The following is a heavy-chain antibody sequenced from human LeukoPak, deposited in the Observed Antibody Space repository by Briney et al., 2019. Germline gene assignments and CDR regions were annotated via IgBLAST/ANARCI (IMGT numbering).Heavy chain of an antibody. CDR3: GRDVSAVAGTAWFDP. CDR1: GFTFSTYA. J-gene: IGHJ5*02. CDR2: IVYDGSSK. Sequence: GGSLRLSCEVSGFTFSTYAMQWVRRAPGKGLEWVGVIVYDGSSKYYADSVKGRFTISRDNSRNTLYLQMNSLKTDDTAVYYCGRDVSAVAGTAWFDPWGQGTLVTVSS. V-gene: IGHV3-30*04. D-gene: IGHD6-19*01.